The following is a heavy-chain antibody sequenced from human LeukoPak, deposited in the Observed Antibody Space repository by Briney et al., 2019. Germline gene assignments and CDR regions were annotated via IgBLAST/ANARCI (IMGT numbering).Heavy chain of an antibody. Sequence: PGRSLRLSCAASGFTFSSYGMHWVRQAPGKGLEWVAVIWYDGSNKYYADSVKGRFTISRDNSKNTLYLQMNSLRAEDTAVYYCAREPPDPTVTPNYFDYWGQGTLVTVSS. CDR2: IWYDGSNK. D-gene: IGHD4-17*01. V-gene: IGHV3-33*01. J-gene: IGHJ4*02. CDR3: AREPPDPTVTPNYFDY. CDR1: GFTFSSYG.